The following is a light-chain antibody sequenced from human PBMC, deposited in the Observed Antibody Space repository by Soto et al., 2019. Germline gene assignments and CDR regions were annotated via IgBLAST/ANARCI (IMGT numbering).Light chain of an antibody. V-gene: IGLV2-14*03. J-gene: IGLJ3*02. Sequence: QSALTQPASVSGSPGQSITISCTETSSDVGGYAYVSWYQHHPGKAPKLIIYDVNSRPSVVPDRFSGSRSGNTDSLTISGLQADDEAIYYCSSYTSSRGVFGGGTQLTVL. CDR1: SSDVGGYAY. CDR2: DVN. CDR3: SSYTSSRGV.